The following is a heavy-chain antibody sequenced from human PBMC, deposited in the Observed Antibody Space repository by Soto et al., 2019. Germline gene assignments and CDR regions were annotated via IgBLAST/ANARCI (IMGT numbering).Heavy chain of an antibody. CDR2: IWYDGSNK. CDR1: GFTFSSYG. V-gene: IGHV3-33*01. D-gene: IGHD3-9*01. CDR3: ARDYDILTGYGPHDY. Sequence: GGSLRLSCAASGFTFSSYGMHWVRQAPGKGLEWVAVIWYDGSNKYYADSVKGRFTISRDNSKNTLYLQMNSLRAEDTAVYYCARDYDILTGYGPHDYWGQGTLVTVSS. J-gene: IGHJ4*02.